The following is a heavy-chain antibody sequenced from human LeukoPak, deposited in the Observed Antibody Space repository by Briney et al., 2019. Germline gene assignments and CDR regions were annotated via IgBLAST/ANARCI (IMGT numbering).Heavy chain of an antibody. Sequence: GGSLRLSCAASGFTFSSYAMSWVRQAPGKGLEWVSSISGSSSYINYADSVKGRFTISRDNAQNSLFLQLNSLRAEDTAVYYCARDSYSSGWYKDAFDIWGQGTMVTVSS. D-gene: IGHD6-19*01. J-gene: IGHJ3*02. CDR3: ARDSYSSGWYKDAFDI. CDR2: ISGSSSYI. V-gene: IGHV3-21*01. CDR1: GFTFSSYA.